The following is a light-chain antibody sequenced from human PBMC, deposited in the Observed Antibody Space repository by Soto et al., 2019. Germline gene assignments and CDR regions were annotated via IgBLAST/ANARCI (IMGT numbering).Light chain of an antibody. CDR2: AAS. J-gene: IGKJ4*01. V-gene: IGKV1-12*01. CDR3: QQVKGFPLT. CDR1: QGISSW. Sequence: DIEMTQSPSFVSASVGDRVTISCRASQGISSWLAWYQQKAGKAPKLLIYAASSLQSGVPSRFSGSGSGTDFTLTISSLQPEDSAIYYCQQVKGFPLTFGGGTKVDIK.